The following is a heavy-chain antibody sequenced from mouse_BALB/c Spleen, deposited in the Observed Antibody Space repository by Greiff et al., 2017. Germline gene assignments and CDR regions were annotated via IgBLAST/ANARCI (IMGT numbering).Heavy chain of an antibody. CDR1: GYTFTSYW. Sequence: LQQPGSELVRPGASVKLSCKASGYTFTSYWMHWVKQRHGQGLEWIGNIYPGSGSTNYDEKFKSKGTLTVDTSSSTAYMHLSSLTSEDSAVYYGTRSRNSYAMDYWGQGTSVTVSS. CDR2: IYPGSGST. V-gene: IGHV1S22*01. J-gene: IGHJ4*01. CDR3: TRSRNSYAMDY.